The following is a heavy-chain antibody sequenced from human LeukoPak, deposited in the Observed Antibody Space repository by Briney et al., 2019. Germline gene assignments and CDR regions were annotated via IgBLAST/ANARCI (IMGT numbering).Heavy chain of an antibody. V-gene: IGHV1-18*01. Sequence: ASVKVSCKASGYTFTAYTISWVRQAPGQGLEWMGWISGYNGNTNYAQKVQGRVTMTTDTSTSTAYMELRSPRSDDTAVYYCARSPARGYDILTGYNDYWGQGTLVTVSS. CDR2: ISGYNGNT. CDR1: GYTFTAYT. D-gene: IGHD3-9*01. J-gene: IGHJ4*02. CDR3: ARSPARGYDILTGYNDY.